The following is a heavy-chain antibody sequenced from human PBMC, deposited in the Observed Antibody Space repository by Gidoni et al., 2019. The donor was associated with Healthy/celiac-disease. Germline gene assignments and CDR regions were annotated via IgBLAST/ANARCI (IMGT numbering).Heavy chain of an antibody. D-gene: IGHD2-2*01. J-gene: IGHJ4*02. CDR1: DYY. CDR3: ASTATVVVPAAIDY. V-gene: IGHV3-11*01. CDR2: ICSSGSTI. Sequence: DYYSGWIRQAQGQGLEWVSYICSSGSTIYCADSVKGRFTISKDNAKNSLYLQMNSLRAEDTAVYYRASTATVVVPAAIDYCGQGTLVTVSS.